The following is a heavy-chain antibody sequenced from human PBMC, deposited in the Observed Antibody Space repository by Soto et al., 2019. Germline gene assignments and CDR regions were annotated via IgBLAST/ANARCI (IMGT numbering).Heavy chain of an antibody. CDR1: GFTFSSYS. D-gene: IGHD1-26*01. V-gene: IGHV3-48*02. J-gene: IGHJ6*02. CDR2: ISSSSSTI. Sequence: GGSLRLSCAASGFTFSSYSMNWVRQAPGKGLEWVSYISSSSSTIYYADSVKGRFTISRDNAKNSLYLQMNSLRDEDTAVYYCARAPEGVGATIEDTYYYYGMDVWGQGTTVTVSS. CDR3: ARAPEGVGATIEDTYYYYGMDV.